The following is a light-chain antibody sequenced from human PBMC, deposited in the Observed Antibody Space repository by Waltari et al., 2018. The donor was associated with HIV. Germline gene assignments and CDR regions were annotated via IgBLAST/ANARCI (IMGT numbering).Light chain of an antibody. J-gene: IGKJ4*01. CDR3: QQYDNLPLT. CDR2: DAS. CDR1: QDISNH. V-gene: IGKV1-33*01. Sequence: DIQMTQSPSSLSASVGDRVTITCQARQDISNHLNWYQQKPGKARKLLIYDASNLETGVPSRFSGSGSGTDFTFTISSLQPEDIATYYCQQYDNLPLTFGGGTKVEIK.